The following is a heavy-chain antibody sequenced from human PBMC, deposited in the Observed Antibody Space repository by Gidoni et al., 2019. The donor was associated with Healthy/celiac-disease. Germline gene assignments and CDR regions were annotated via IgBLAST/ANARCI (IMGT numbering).Heavy chain of an antibody. D-gene: IGHD1-26*01. Sequence: QVQLVESGGGVVQPGRSLRLSCPASGFTFSSYGMHWVRQAPGKGLEWVAVRSYDGSNKYYADSVKGRFTISRDNSKNTLYLQMNSLRAEDTAVYYCAKGPGWELDYYYGMDVWGQGTTVTVSS. J-gene: IGHJ6*02. CDR3: AKGPGWELDYYYGMDV. CDR1: GFTFSSYG. CDR2: RSYDGSNK. V-gene: IGHV3-30*18.